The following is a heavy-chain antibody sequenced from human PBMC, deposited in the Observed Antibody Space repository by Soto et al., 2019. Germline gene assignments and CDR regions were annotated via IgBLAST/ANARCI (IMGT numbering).Heavy chain of an antibody. Sequence: GGSLRLSCVASGFTFSSYSIVWVRQAPGKGLEWVSYIGIGSSTKYYADSVKGRFTISRDNAKNSLYPQMNSLRAEDTAVYYCARDQLYYNDISGRPLNAFDVWGQGTMVTVSS. D-gene: IGHD3-22*01. CDR1: GFTFSSYS. CDR2: IGIGSSTK. J-gene: IGHJ3*01. CDR3: ARDQLYYNDISGRPLNAFDV. V-gene: IGHV3-48*01.